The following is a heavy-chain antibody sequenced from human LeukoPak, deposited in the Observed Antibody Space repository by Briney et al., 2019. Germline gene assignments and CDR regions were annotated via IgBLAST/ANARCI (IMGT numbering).Heavy chain of an antibody. V-gene: IGHV1-69*04. Sequence: SVKVSFKASGCTFSIYAISWVRQAPGQGLEWMGRIIPILGIANYAQKFQGRVTITTDKSTSTAYMELSSLRSEDTAVYYCARGRATMVRTGMDVWGQGTTVTVSS. CDR3: ARGRATMVRTGMDV. CDR1: GCTFSIYA. J-gene: IGHJ6*02. D-gene: IGHD3-10*01. CDR2: IIPILGIA.